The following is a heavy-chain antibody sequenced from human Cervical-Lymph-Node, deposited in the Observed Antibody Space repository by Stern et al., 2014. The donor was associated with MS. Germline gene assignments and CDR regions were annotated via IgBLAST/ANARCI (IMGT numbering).Heavy chain of an antibody. J-gene: IGHJ6*02. CDR2: IFSTDET. CDR3: ARISISDWEYYFGMDV. Sequence: QVTLRESGPVLVRPTETLTLTCTVSGLSLSNPKMGVSWIRQPPGKALEWLAQIFSTDETSYSTSLQSRLTIFRDTSKSQVVLNMTNMGPVDTATYYCARISISDWEYYFGMDVWGQGTTVTVSS. CDR1: GLSLSNPKMG. D-gene: IGHD3-9*01. V-gene: IGHV2-26*01.